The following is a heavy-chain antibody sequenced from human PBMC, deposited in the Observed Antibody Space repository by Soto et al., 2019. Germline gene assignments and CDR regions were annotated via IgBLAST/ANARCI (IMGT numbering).Heavy chain of an antibody. CDR2: IYWDDSN. J-gene: IGHJ4*02. CDR3: AHAYGGRSLY. D-gene: IGHD1-26*01. CDR1: GFSLTTDRVG. Sequence: QITLKESGPTLVNPTQTLTLTCTSSGFSLTTDRVGVGWIRQPPGEALEWLAVIYWDDSNTYRPSLESRLTINKDTSKNQVALTTTNMDSQDTATYYWAHAYGGRSLYWGQGTLVTVSS. V-gene: IGHV2-5*02.